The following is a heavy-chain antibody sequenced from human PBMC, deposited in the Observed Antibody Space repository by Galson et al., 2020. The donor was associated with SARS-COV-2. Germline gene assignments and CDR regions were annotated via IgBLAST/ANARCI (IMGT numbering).Heavy chain of an antibody. CDR3: ARPGVNMIVLVTVPGWYFDL. CDR2: VYPSSTT. D-gene: IGHD3-22*01. J-gene: IGHJ2*01. V-gene: IGHV4-38-2*02. Sequence: SETLSLTCTVSGYSVSTTNYWGRVRQPPGGGLEWIGSVYPSSTTYYNPSLKSRVTNSVDTSKNQFSLRLDSVTAADTALYYCARPGVNMIVLVTVPGWYFDLWGRGTLVPVSS. CDR1: GYSVSTTNY.